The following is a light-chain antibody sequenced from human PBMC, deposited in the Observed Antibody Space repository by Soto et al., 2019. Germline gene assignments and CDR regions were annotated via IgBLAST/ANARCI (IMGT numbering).Light chain of an antibody. CDR1: SSDVGGYDY. V-gene: IGLV2-14*01. J-gene: IGLJ1*01. CDR3: SSNTSGSNRA. CDR2: EVT. Sequence: QSVLTQPASVSGSPGQSIAISCTGTSSDVGGYDYVSWYQQQPDKAPKLMIYEVTKRPSGVSNRFSGSKSGNTASLTISGLQAEDEADYYCSSNTSGSNRAFGTGTKVTV.